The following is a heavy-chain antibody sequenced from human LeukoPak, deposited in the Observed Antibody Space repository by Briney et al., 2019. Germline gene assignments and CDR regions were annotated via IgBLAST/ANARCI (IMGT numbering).Heavy chain of an antibody. CDR2: IYYSGGP. CDR1: GGSISSYY. V-gene: IGHV4-59*12. D-gene: IGHD5-18*01. CDR3: ARGLTAMVDY. Sequence: SETLSLTCTVSGGSISSYYWSWIRQPPGKGLEWIGYIYYSGGPNYNPSLKSRVTISVDTSKNQFSLKLSSVTAADTAVYYCARGLTAMVDYWGQGTLVTVSS. J-gene: IGHJ4*02.